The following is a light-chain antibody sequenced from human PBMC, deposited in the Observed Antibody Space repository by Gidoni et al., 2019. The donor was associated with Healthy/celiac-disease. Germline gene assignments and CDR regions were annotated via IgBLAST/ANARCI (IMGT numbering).Light chain of an antibody. Sequence: QSALTQPASVSGSTGQSITISCTGTSSDVGGYNYVSWYQPHPGKAPKLMIYDVSNRPSGVSIRFSGSKSGNTASLTISGLQAEDEADYYCSSYTSSSLEVFGTGTKVTVL. CDR3: SSYTSSSLEV. CDR1: SSDVGGYNY. J-gene: IGLJ1*01. V-gene: IGLV2-14*01. CDR2: DVS.